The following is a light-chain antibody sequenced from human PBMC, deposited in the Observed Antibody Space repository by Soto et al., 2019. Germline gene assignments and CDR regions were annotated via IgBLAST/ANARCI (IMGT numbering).Light chain of an antibody. CDR2: GTS. Sequence: EIVLTQSPGTLSLSPGERATLSCRASQSVSSSYLAWYQQKPGQAPRFLIYGTSSRATGIPARFSGSGSGTEFTLTISSLQSEDFAVYYCQQCNDWPWTFGQGTKVDIK. CDR1: QSVSSSY. J-gene: IGKJ1*01. V-gene: IGKV3D-15*01. CDR3: QQCNDWPWT.